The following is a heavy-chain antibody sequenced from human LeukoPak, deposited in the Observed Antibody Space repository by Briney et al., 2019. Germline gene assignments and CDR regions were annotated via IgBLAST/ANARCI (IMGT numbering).Heavy chain of an antibody. CDR2: MNPNSGNT. CDR1: GYTFTSYD. CDR3: ARETTVTLGSGDAFDI. D-gene: IGHD4-17*01. J-gene: IGHJ3*02. V-gene: IGHV1-8*01. Sequence: ASVKVSCEASGYTFTSYDINWVRQATGQGLEWMGWMNPNSGNTGYAQKFQGRVTMTRNTSISTAYMELSSLRSEDTAVYYCARETTVTLGSGDAFDIWGQGTMVTVSS.